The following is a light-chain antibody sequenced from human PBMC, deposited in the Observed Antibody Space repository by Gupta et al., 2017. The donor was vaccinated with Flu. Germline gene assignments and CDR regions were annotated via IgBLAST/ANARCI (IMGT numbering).Light chain of an antibody. Sequence: GDRVSITCRASQHINSWLAWYQKKPGQAPKVLIYAASSLQSGVPSRFSGSGYGTDFTLTISSLQPEDFATYFCLQANSFPLSFGEGTKVEMK. CDR1: QHINSW. V-gene: IGKV1-12*01. J-gene: IGKJ4*01. CDR3: LQANSFPLS. CDR2: AAS.